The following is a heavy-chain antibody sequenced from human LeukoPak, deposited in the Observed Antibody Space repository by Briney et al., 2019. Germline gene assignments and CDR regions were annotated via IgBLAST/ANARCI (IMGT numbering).Heavy chain of an antibody. J-gene: IGHJ4*02. CDR1: GVSISTHY. CDR2: IYHNGIT. CDR3: AREANYYGSGSYFEGTFDY. Sequence: SETLSLTCTVSGVSISTHYWSWIRQSPGKGLEWIGDIYHNGITNYNPSLKSRVTISIDTSKNEFSLKLTSVIAADTAVYFCAREANYYGSGSYFEGTFDYWGQGSLVTVSS. D-gene: IGHD3-10*01. V-gene: IGHV4-59*11.